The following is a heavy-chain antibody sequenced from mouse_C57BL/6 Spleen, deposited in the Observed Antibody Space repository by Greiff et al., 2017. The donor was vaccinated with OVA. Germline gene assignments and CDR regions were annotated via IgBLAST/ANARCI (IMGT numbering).Heavy chain of an antibody. J-gene: IGHJ3*01. CDR2: INPGSGGT. V-gene: IGHV1-54*01. CDR3: ARSETAQATYWMAY. CDR1: GYAFTNYL. D-gene: IGHD3-2*02. Sequence: QVQLQQSGAELVRPGTSVKVSCKASGYAFTNYLIEWVKQRPGQGLEWIGVINPGSGGTNYNEKFKGKATLTAEKSSSTAYRQLSSLTSEDSAVYFCARSETAQATYWMAYWGQGTLVTVSA.